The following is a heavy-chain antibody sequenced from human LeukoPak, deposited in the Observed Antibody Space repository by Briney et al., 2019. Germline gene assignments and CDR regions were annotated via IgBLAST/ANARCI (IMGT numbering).Heavy chain of an antibody. J-gene: IGHJ6*02. V-gene: IGHV3-23*01. Sequence: GGSLRLSCAASGFTFSSYAMSWVRQAPGKGLEWVSAISGSGGSTYYADSVKGRFTISRDNSKNTLYLQMNSLRAEDTAVYYCAKDRPNSSGYYYYYYYGMTSGAKGPRSPSP. CDR1: GFTFSSYA. D-gene: IGHD3-22*01. CDR2: ISGSGGST. CDR3: AKDRPNSSGYYYYYYYGMTS.